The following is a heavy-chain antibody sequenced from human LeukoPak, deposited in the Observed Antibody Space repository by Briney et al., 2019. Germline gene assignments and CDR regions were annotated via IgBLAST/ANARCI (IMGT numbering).Heavy chain of an antibody. CDR2: ISAYNGNT. CDR3: ARQYGSDFDI. J-gene: IGHJ3*02. Sequence: ASVKVSCKASGYTFTSYGISWVRQAPGQGLEWMGWISAYNGNTNYAQKFQGRVTMTRNTSISTAYMELSSLRSEDTAVYYCARQYGSDFDIWGQGTMVTVSS. CDR1: GYTFTSYG. V-gene: IGHV1-18*01. D-gene: IGHD5-12*01.